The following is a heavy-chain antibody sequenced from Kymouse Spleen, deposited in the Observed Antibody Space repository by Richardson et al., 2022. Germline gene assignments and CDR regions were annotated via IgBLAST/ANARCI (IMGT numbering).Heavy chain of an antibody. CDR1: GGSFSGYY. D-gene: IGHD3-10*01. J-gene: IGHJ4*02. V-gene: IGHV4-34*01. CDR2: INHSGST. CDR3: ARTGRFGELSYYFDY. Sequence: QVQLQQWGAGLLKPSETLSLTCAVYGGSFSGYYWSWIRQPPGKGLEWIGEINHSGSTNYNPSLKSRVTISVDTSKNQFSLKLSSVTAADTAVYYCARTGRFGELSYYFDYWGQGTLVTVSS.